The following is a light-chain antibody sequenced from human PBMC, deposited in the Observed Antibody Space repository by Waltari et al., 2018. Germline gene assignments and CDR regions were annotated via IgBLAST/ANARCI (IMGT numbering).Light chain of an antibody. V-gene: IGKV3-11*01. J-gene: IGKJ2*03. CDR3: HQYNKWPFS. CDR2: DTS. CDR1: QSVANN. Sequence: EIVLTQSPATLSLSPGERATIPCRASQSVANNLAWYQQKPGQAPRLFIYDTSNRATGLPARFSGSGSGTDFTLTISSLEPEDFGVYYCHQYNKWPFSFGQGTKVEIE.